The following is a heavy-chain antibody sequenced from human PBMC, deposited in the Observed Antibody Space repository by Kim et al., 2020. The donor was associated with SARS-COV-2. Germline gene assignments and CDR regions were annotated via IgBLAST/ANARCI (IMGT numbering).Heavy chain of an antibody. CDR3: ATSSYDILTGYFYGMDV. D-gene: IGHD3-9*01. CDR1: GFTFRSYN. J-gene: IGHJ6*02. CDR2: INTGSTHI. Sequence: GGSLRLSCAASGFTFRSYNMMWVRQSPGEGLEWISSINTGSTHIYYADSVEGRFTISRDNAQNSLYLQMNSLRAEDTAVYYCATSSYDILTGYFYGMDVWGQATTVTVSS. V-gene: IGHV3-21*01.